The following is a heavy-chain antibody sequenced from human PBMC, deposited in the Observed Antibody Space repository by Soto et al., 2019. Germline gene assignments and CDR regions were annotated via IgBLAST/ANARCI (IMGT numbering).Heavy chain of an antibody. D-gene: IGHD2-15*01. Sequence: ESGGGVVQPGRSLRLSCAASGFTFSSYGMHWVRQAPGKGLEWVAVIWYDGSNKYYADSVKGRFTISRDNSKNTLYLQMNSLRAEDTAVYYCARDGVEMAHFDYWGQGTLVTVSS. CDR1: GFTFSSYG. V-gene: IGHV3-33*01. CDR2: IWYDGSNK. J-gene: IGHJ4*02. CDR3: ARDGVEMAHFDY.